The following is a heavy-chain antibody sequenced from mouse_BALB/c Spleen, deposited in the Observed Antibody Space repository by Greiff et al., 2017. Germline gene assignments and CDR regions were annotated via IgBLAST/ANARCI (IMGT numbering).Heavy chain of an antibody. J-gene: IGHJ4*01. D-gene: IGHD2-14*01. CDR1: GFTFSSYG. V-gene: IGHV5-6-3*01. Sequence: EVKLVESGGGLVQPGGSLKLSCAASGFTFSSYGMSWVRQTPDKTLELVATINSNGGSTYYPDSVKGRFTISRDNAKNTLYLQMSSLKSEDTAMYYCARAYYRYPYAMDYWGQGTSVTVSS. CDR3: ARAYYRYPYAMDY. CDR2: INSNGGST.